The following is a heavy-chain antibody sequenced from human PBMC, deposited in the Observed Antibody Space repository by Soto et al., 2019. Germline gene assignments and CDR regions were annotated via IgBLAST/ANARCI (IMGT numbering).Heavy chain of an antibody. CDR2: SRNKANSYTT. CDR1: GFTFSDHY. Sequence: EVQLVESGGGLVQPGGSLRLSCAASGFTFSDHYMDWVRQAPGKGLEWVGRSRNKANSYTTEYAASVKGRFTISRDDSQKSLYLQMKSLKTEDTAVYYCVRDGLYCSGGSCYSRFDYWSHGTLVTVPS. V-gene: IGHV3-72*01. J-gene: IGHJ4*01. CDR3: VRDGLYCSGGSCYSRFDY. D-gene: IGHD2-15*01.